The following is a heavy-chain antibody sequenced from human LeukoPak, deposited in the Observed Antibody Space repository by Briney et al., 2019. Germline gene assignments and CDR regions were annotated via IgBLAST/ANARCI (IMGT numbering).Heavy chain of an antibody. V-gene: IGHV3-30*02. D-gene: IGHD2-21*02. Sequence: GGSLRLSCAASGLTFSSYGMHWVRQAPGKGLEWVAFIRNDGSNKNYADSMKGRFTISRDNSKNTLYLQMNSLRAEDTAVYYCAKGVKHIVVLTAQHYFDYWGQGTLVTVSS. J-gene: IGHJ4*02. CDR2: IRNDGSNK. CDR3: AKGVKHIVVLTAQHYFDY. CDR1: GLTFSSYG.